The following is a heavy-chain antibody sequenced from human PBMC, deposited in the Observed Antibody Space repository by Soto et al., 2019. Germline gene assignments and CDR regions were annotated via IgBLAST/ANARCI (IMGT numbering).Heavy chain of an antibody. Sequence: QMEQSGAEVRKPGSSVKVSCKPSGGSLTRYPMAWVRQAPGQGFEWMGGIIPINGTTEYAQKFQGRVTITADESTNRATLELTGLTSEDTAVYYCARGGGLVSWGQGTLVTASS. D-gene: IGHD3-10*01. J-gene: IGHJ1*01. CDR2: IIPINGTT. V-gene: IGHV1-69*01. CDR1: GGSLTRYP. CDR3: ARGGGLVS.